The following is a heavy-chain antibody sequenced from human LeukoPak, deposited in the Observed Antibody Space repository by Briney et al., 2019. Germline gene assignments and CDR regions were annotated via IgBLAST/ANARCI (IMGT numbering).Heavy chain of an antibody. Sequence: SETLSLTCTVSGGSISSSSYYWGWNRQPPGTGLEWIGSIYYSGSTYYNPSLKSRVTISVDTSKNQFSLKLSSVTAADTAVYYCARQLTDCFDYWGQGTLVTVSS. CDR3: ARQLTDCFDY. CDR1: GGSISSSSYY. D-gene: IGHD4/OR15-4a*01. CDR2: IYYSGST. J-gene: IGHJ4*02. V-gene: IGHV4-39*01.